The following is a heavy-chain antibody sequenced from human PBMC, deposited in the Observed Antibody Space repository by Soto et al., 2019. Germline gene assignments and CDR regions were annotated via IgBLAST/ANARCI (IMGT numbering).Heavy chain of an antibody. D-gene: IGHD3-16*01. J-gene: IGHJ4*02. CDR1: GGSMRGQH. Sequence: QVQLQESGPGLVKPSETLSLTCTVSGGSMRGQHWSWIRQPPGKGLEWIGHHSDSTNYNPSLKSRITISTDPSKNQFSRKLSSVTAADPAVYYCATYTVGEGGRGYWGQGTLVTVSS. CDR3: ATYTVGEGGRGY. V-gene: IGHV4-4*09. CDR2: HHSDST.